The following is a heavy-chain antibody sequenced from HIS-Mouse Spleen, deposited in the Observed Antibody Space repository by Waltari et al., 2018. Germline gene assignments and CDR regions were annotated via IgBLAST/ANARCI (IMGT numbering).Heavy chain of an antibody. V-gene: IGHV3-11*01. CDR3: ATNRGGAFDI. CDR2: ISSSGNTI. J-gene: IGHJ3*02. Sequence: QVQLVESGGDLVKPGGSLRLSCAASRPTFRGYYLSRIRQVPGKGLGWVSYISSSGNTIYYADSVKGRFPISRDNAKNSLYLQMNSLRAEDTAVYYCATNRGGAFDIWGQGTMVTVSS. CDR1: RPTFRGYY. D-gene: IGHD3-10*01.